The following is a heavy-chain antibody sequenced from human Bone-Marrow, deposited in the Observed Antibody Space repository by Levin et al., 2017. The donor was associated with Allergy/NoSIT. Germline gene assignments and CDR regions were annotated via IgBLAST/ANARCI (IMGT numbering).Heavy chain of an antibody. V-gene: IGHV3-30*01. CDR1: GFTFSSYA. D-gene: IGHD6-19*01. J-gene: IGHJ4*02. Sequence: QPGGSLRLSCVASGFTFSSYAIHWVRQAPGKGLDWVAVISYDGSNKYYADSVKGRFTISRDNSKSTLYLQMNSLRAEDTAVYYCARTPIAVARSGDYYFDSWGQGTLVTVSS. CDR3: ARTPIAVARSGDYYFDS. CDR2: ISYDGSNK.